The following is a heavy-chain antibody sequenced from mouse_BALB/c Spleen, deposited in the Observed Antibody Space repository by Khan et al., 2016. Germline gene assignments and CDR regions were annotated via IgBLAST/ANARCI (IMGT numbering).Heavy chain of an antibody. Sequence: EVQLQESGPSLVKPSQTLSLICSVTGDSITSGYWNWIRKFPGNKLEYMGYISYSGSTYYNPSLKSRISITRDTSKNQYYLQLNSVTTEDTATYXCARGGYGNGYFDVGGAGTTVTVSP. CDR3: ARGGYGNGYFDV. D-gene: IGHD1-2*01. CDR2: ISYSGST. CDR1: GDSITSGY. V-gene: IGHV3-8*02. J-gene: IGHJ1*01.